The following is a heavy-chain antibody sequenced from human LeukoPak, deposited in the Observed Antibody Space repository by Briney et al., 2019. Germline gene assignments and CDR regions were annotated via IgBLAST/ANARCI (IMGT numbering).Heavy chain of an antibody. CDR1: GGTFSSYA. CDR3: ARDDQQSWNVLNY. D-gene: IGHD1-1*01. Sequence: SVKVSCKSSGGTFSSYAISWVRQAPGQGLEWMGGIIPIFGTANYAQKFQGRVTITTDESTSTAYMELSSLRSEDTAVYYCARDDQQSWNVLNYWGQGTLVTVSS. CDR2: IIPIFGTA. J-gene: IGHJ4*02. V-gene: IGHV1-69*05.